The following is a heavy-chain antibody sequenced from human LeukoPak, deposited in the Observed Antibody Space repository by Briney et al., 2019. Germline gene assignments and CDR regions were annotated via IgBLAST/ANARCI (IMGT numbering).Heavy chain of an antibody. V-gene: IGHV3-9*03. CDR2: ISWNSGSI. CDR3: AKADHGDYTDAFDI. Sequence: PGRSLRLSCAVSGFTFDDYAMHWVRQAPGKGLEWVSGISWNSGSIGYADSVKGRFTISRDNAKNSLYLQMNSLRAEDMALYYCAKADHGDYTDAFDIWGQGTMVTVSS. D-gene: IGHD4-17*01. CDR1: GFTFDDYA. J-gene: IGHJ3*02.